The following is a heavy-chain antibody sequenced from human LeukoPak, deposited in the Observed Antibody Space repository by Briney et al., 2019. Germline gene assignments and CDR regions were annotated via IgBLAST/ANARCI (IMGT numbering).Heavy chain of an antibody. D-gene: IGHD3-22*01. CDR1: GGTFSSYA. J-gene: IGHJ4*02. V-gene: IGHV1-69*05. Sequence: ASVKVSCKASGGTFSSYAISWVRQAPGQGLEWMGGIIPIFGTANYAQKFQGRVTMTRDTSTSTVYMELSSLRSEDTAVYYCARLPYYEEIAFDYWGQGTLVTVSS. CDR3: ARLPYYEEIAFDY. CDR2: IIPIFGTA.